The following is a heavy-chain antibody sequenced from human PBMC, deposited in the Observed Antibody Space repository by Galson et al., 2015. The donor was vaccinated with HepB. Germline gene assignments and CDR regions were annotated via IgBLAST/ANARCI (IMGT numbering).Heavy chain of an antibody. V-gene: IGHV3-48*03. D-gene: IGHD3-22*01. J-gene: IGHJ6*02. CDR2: TSSSGDTI. CDR1: GFTFSSYE. Sequence: SLRLSCAASGFTFSSYEMNWVRQAPGKGLEWVSFTSSSGDTIYYADSVQGRFTISRDNAKNSLYLQMNSLRAEDTAVYYCARGQLYYDSGYYYTLNSMDVWGQGTTVTVSS. CDR3: ARGQLYYDSGYYYTLNSMDV.